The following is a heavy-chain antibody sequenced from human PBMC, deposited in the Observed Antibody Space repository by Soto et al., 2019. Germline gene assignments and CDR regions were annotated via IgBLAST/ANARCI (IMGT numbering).Heavy chain of an antibody. V-gene: IGHV3-11*03. Sequence: LRHPCAAAGGNCIDFYMSWIRQATGKGLERVSYISSSSSYTNYADSVEGRFTISRDNAKNSLYLQMNSLRAEDTAVYYCARITKLLAYCGGDCHNDAFDIWGQGTMVTVSS. J-gene: IGHJ3*02. D-gene: IGHD2-21*02. CDR2: ISSSSSYT. CDR3: ARITKLLAYCGGDCHNDAFDI. CDR1: GGNCIDFY.